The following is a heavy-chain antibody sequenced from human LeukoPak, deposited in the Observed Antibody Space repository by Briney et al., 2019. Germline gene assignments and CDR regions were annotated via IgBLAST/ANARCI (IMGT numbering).Heavy chain of an antibody. CDR1: GGSISSSSYY. V-gene: IGHV4-39*01. Sequence: SETLSLTCTVSGGSISSSSYYWGWIRQPPGKGLEWMGSIYYSGSTYYNPSLKNRVTISVDTSKNQFSLKLSSVTAADTTVYYSARHGVISDFWCCGRGLFDLGGEGTLVTVSS. CDR2: IYYSGST. J-gene: IGHJ5*02. D-gene: IGHD3-3*01. CDR3: ARHGVISDFWCCGRGLFDL.